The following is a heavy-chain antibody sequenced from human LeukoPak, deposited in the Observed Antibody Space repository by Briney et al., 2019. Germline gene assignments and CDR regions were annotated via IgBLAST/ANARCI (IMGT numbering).Heavy chain of an antibody. CDR1: GFTFSSYA. J-gene: IGHJ4*02. V-gene: IGHV3-21*01. D-gene: IGHD6-13*01. CDR2: ISSSSSYI. CDR3: ARPKLGIAPPIDY. Sequence: GGSLRLSCAASGFTFSSYAMNWVRRAPGKGLEWVSSISSSSSYIYYADSVKGRFTISRDNAKNSLFLQMNSLRAEDTAVYYCARPKLGIAPPIDYWGQGTLVTVSS.